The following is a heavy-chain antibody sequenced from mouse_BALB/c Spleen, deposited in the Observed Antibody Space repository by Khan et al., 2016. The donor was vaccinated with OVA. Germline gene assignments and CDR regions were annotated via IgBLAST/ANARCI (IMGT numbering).Heavy chain of an antibody. CDR3: ARRGYDYGRGALFAY. CDR2: IWSAGST. CDR1: GFSLNNYS. D-gene: IGHD2-4*01. J-gene: IGHJ3*01. V-gene: IGHV2-2*02. Sequence: QVQLKESGPGLVPPSQSLSITCTVSGFSLNNYSVHWVRQSPGKGLEWLGIIWSAGSTDYNAAFISRLTISKDNSRSQVFFKMNSLQPNDTAIYYCARRGYDYGRGALFAYWGQGTLVTVSA.